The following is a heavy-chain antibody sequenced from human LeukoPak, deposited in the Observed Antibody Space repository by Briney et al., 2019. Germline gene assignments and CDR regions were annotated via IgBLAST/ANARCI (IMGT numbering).Heavy chain of an antibody. D-gene: IGHD2-8*02. CDR1: GFTFDDYA. V-gene: IGHV3-43D*03. CDR3: ATYRQVLLPFES. CDR2: ITWDGDRT. J-gene: IGHJ4*02. Sequence: GGSLRLSCAASGFTFDDYAMHWVRHAPGEGLEWVSLITWDGDRTYYADSVKGRFTISRDNSKNYLYLQMNSLRAEDTAVYYCATYRQVLLPFESWGQGTLVTVSS.